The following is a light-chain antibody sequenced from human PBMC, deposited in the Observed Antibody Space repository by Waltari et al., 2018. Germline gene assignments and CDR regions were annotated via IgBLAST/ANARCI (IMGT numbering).Light chain of an antibody. CDR3: QQTSSPPFS. CDR2: GAS. V-gene: IGKV1-39*01. CDR1: QSVDTY. Sequence: DIQMTQSPSSLSASVGDRVIVTCRASQSVDTYLNLYKHKPGTAPKLLIYGASSLHRGVPSRFTGSGSGTDFTLTITGLRPEDFATYYCQQTSSPPFSFGRGTKLEIK. J-gene: IGKJ2*01.